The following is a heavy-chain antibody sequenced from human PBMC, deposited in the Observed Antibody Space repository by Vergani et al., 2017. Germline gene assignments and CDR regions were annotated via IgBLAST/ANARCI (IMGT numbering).Heavy chain of an antibody. J-gene: IGHJ3*02. V-gene: IGHV6-1*01. CDR1: GDSVSSNSAA. Sequence: QVKLQQSGPGLVKPSQTLSLTCAISGDSVSSNSAAWNWIRQSPSRGLEWLGRTYYRSKWYNDYAVSVKSRITINPDTSKNQFSLQLNSVTPEDTAVYYCAREGYREYIVVVPAANEAFDMWGQGTMVTVSS. D-gene: IGHD2-2*01. CDR2: TYYRSKWYN. CDR3: AREGYREYIVVVPAANEAFDM.